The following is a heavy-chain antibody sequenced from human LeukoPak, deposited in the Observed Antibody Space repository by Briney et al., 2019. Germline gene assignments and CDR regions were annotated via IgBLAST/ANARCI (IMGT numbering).Heavy chain of an antibody. J-gene: IGHJ4*02. CDR3: ARGNWNDDERLAY. Sequence: GESLKISCAASGFTVSSNYMSWVRQAPGKGLEWVSVIYSGGSTYYADSVKGRFTISRDNSKNTLYLQMNSLRAEDTAVYYCARGNWNDDERLAYWGQGTLVTVSS. CDR1: GFTVSSNY. CDR2: IYSGGST. D-gene: IGHD1-1*01. V-gene: IGHV3-53*01.